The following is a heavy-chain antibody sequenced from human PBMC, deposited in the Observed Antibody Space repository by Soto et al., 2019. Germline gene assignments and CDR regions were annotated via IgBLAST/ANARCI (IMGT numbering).Heavy chain of an antibody. V-gene: IGHV3-23*01. CDR2: ISGSGGST. CDR1: GFTFSSYA. J-gene: IGHJ1*01. Sequence: EVQLLESGGGLVQPGGSLRLSCEASGFTFSSYAMSWVRQAPGKGLEWVSAISGSGGSTYYADSVKGRFTISRDNSKNTQYLQMNSLRAEDTAVYYCAKSFWLWFGGFQHWGQGTLVTVSS. CDR3: AKSFWLWFGGFQH. D-gene: IGHD3-10*01.